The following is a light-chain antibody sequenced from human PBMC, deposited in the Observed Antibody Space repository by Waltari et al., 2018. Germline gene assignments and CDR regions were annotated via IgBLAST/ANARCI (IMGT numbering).Light chain of an antibody. CDR1: QTILYSSNNKNS. J-gene: IGKJ1*01. CDR3: QQYFDTVWT. Sequence: DIVMTQSPDSLSVSLGERATINCKSSQTILYSSNNKNSLLWYQQKPGQPPKLLIYWASTRGSGVPDRFSGSGSGTDFTLTISSLQAEDVAVYYCQQYFDTVWTFGQGTKVEIK. V-gene: IGKV4-1*01. CDR2: WAS.